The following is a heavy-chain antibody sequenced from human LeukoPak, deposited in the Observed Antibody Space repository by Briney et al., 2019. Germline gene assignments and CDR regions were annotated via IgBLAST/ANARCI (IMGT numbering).Heavy chain of an antibody. D-gene: IGHD1-26*01. J-gene: IGHJ4*02. Sequence: SETLSLTCAVSGYSISSGYYWGWIRQPPGKGLEWIGSIYHSGSTYYNPSLKSRVTISVDTSKNQFSLKLSSVTAADTAVYYCASFAGLLGQYYFDYWGQGTLATVSS. CDR2: IYHSGST. V-gene: IGHV4-38-2*01. CDR3: ASFAGLLGQYYFDY. CDR1: GYSISSGYY.